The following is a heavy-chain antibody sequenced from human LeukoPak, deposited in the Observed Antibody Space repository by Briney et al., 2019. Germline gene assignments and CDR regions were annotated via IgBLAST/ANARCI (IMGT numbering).Heavy chain of an antibody. CDR2: IYSGGST. CDR3: ASPGPSKTYYYDSSGYYTFDI. V-gene: IGHV3-53*04. J-gene: IGHJ3*02. CDR1: GFTVSSNY. D-gene: IGHD3-22*01. Sequence: GGSLRLSCAASGFTVSSNYMSWVRQAPGKGLEWVSVIYSGGSTYYADSVKGRFTISRHNSKNTLYLQMNSLRAEDTAVYYCASPGPSKTYYYDSSGYYTFDIWGQGIMVTVSS.